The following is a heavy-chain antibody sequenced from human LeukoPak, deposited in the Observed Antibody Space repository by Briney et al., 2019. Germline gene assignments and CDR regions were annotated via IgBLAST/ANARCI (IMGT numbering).Heavy chain of an antibody. CDR2: ISGSGGST. CDR1: GFTFSSYA. V-gene: IGHV3-23*01. CDR3: ASQVVTLGYDY. J-gene: IGHJ4*02. Sequence: PGGSLRLSCAASGFTFSSYAMSWVRQAPGKGLEWVSAISGSGGSTYYADSVKGRFTISRDNSKSTLHLQMNSLRPEDTGVYYCASQVVTLGYDYWGQGALVTVSS. D-gene: IGHD2-21*02.